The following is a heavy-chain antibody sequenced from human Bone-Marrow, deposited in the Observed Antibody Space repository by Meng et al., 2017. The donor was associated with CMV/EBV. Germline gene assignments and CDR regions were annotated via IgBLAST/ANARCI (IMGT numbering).Heavy chain of an antibody. Sequence: GGSLRLSCAASGFIVSNNYMSWVRQAPGRGLEWVSVIYTGGSTYYADSVKGRFTVSRDNSKNTLFLQMNSLRVQDTAVYYCARDSTPLVPAAGYGMDVWGQGTTVTVPS. V-gene: IGHV3-66*02. J-gene: IGHJ6*02. CDR1: GFIVSNNY. CDR2: IYTGGST. CDR3: ARDSTPLVPAAGYGMDV. D-gene: IGHD2-2*01.